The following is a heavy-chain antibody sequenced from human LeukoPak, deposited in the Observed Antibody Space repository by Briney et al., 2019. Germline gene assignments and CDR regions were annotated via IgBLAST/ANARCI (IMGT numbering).Heavy chain of an antibody. Sequence: GGSLRLSCAASGFTFSDYSMNWVRQAPGKGLEWVASTSSGSSWIYYADSVRGRFTISRDNAKNLLYLQMNSLRVEDTAIYYCARDAGGRTQREGWFDPWGQGTLVTVSS. CDR3: ARDAGGRTQREGWFDP. CDR2: TSSGSSWI. D-gene: IGHD1-1*01. CDR1: GFTFSDYS. V-gene: IGHV3-21*06. J-gene: IGHJ5*02.